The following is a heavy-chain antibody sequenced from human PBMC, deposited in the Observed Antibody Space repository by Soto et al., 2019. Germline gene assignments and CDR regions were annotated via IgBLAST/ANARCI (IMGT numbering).Heavy chain of an antibody. CDR1: GFTFSSYG. CDR2: IWYDGSNK. D-gene: IGHD1-1*01. CDR3: ARDQNWNDKISAFDI. Sequence: GGSLRLSCAASGFTFSSYGVHWVRQAPGKGLEWVAVIWYDGSNKYYADSVKGRFTISRDNSKNTLYLQMNSLRAEDTAVYYCARDQNWNDKISAFDIWGQGTMVTVSS. V-gene: IGHV3-33*01. J-gene: IGHJ3*02.